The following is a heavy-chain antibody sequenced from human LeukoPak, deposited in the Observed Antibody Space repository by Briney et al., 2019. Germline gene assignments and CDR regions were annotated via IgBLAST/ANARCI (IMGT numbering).Heavy chain of an antibody. CDR1: GYSISSGYY. V-gene: IGHV4-38-2*02. CDR2: IYHSGST. J-gene: IGHJ3*02. CDR3: ARTGYSSSWYFAFDI. D-gene: IGHD6-13*01. Sequence: PSETLSLTCTVSGYSISSGYYWGWIRQPPGKGLEWIGSIYHSGSTYYNPSLKSRVTISVDTSKNQFSLKLSSVTAADTAVYYCARTGYSSSWYFAFDIWGQGTMVTVSS.